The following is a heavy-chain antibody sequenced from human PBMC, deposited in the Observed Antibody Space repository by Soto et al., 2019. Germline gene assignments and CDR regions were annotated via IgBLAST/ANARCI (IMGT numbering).Heavy chain of an antibody. D-gene: IGHD1-1*01. J-gene: IGHJ4*02. Sequence: PSETLSLTCTVSGGSISSTNYYWSWIRQPPGKGLEWIGYIYYSGSTYYNPSLKSRVTISVDKSKNQFSLKLTSVTAADTAIYYGARGPNWTRFDYWGQGTLVTVSS. CDR1: GGSISSTNYY. CDR2: IYYSGST. V-gene: IGHV4-30-4*01. CDR3: ARGPNWTRFDY.